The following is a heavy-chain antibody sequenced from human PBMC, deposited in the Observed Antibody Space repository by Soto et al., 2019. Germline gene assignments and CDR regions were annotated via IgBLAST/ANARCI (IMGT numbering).Heavy chain of an antibody. D-gene: IGHD6-19*01. Sequence: QVQLVQSGAEVKKPGASVKVSCKASGYTFTSYGISWVRQAPGQGLEWMGWISAYNGKTNYAQKLQGGVTMNTDTSTSTAYMELRSLRSDDTAVYYCARDLCGSGCYVVYYYYGMDVWGQGTTVTVSS. CDR1: GYTFTSYG. CDR2: ISAYNGKT. V-gene: IGHV1-18*01. CDR3: ARDLCGSGCYVVYYYYGMDV. J-gene: IGHJ6*02.